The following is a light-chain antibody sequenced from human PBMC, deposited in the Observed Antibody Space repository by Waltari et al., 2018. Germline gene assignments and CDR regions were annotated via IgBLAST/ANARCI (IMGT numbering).Light chain of an antibody. V-gene: IGLV2-14*01. CDR1: SSHRCGYNY. J-gene: IGLJ1*01. Sequence: QSALTQPASVSGSPGPSHTITCTGTSSHRCGYNYVSWYQQYPGTAPKVLIFQVSNRPSGVSDRFSGSKSANTASLTISGLQAEDEADYYCSSYTSSRTYVFGTGTKVTVL. CDR3: SSYTSSRTYV. CDR2: QVS.